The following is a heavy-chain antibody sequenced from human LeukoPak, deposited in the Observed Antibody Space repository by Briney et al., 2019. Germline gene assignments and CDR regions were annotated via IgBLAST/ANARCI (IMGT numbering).Heavy chain of an antibody. J-gene: IGHJ4*02. CDR3: ARDLRRVFDY. Sequence: PGGSLRLSCAASGFTFSSYAMHWVRQAPGKGLEWVAVISYDGSNKYYADSVKGRFTISRDNCKNTLYLQMNSLRAEDTAVYYCARDLRRVFDYWGQGTLVTVSS. CDR1: GFTFSSYA. CDR2: ISYDGSNK. D-gene: IGHD4-17*01. V-gene: IGHV3-30*04.